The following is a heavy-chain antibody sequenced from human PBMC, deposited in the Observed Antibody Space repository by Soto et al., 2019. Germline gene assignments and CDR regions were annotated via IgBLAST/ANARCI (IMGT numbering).Heavy chain of an antibody. CDR3: AKDNGGYYDSSGNFEY. J-gene: IGHJ4*02. V-gene: IGHV3-9*01. Sequence: PGGSLRLSCAASGFTFDDYAMHWVRQAPGKGLGWVSGISWNGGGMGYGDSVKGRFTISRDNAKNSLYLQMNSLRAEDTAIYYCAKDNGGYYDSSGNFEYWGQGTLVTVSS. CDR1: GFTFDDYA. D-gene: IGHD3-22*01. CDR2: ISWNGGGM.